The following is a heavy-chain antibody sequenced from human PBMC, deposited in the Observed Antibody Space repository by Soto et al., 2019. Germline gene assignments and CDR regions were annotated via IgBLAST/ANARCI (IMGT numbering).Heavy chain of an antibody. CDR2: IYYSGST. V-gene: IGHV4-59*08. D-gene: IGHD3-3*01. CDR1: GGSISRYY. CDR3: ARHQSNDFWSGYYEDV. Sequence: SETLSLTCTVSGGSISRYYWSWIRQPPGKGLEWIGYIYYSGSTNYNPSLKSRVTISVDTSKNQFSLKLSSVTAADTAVYYCARHQSNDFWSGYYEDVWGKGTTVTVSS. J-gene: IGHJ6*04.